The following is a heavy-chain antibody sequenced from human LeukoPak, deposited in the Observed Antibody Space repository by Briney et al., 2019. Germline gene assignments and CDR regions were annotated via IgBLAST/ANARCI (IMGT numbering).Heavy chain of an antibody. V-gene: IGHV4-59*02. Sequence: SETLSLTCTVSGGSVSSYYWSWIRQPPGKELEWIAYIYHSGSTSYNPSLKSRVTISLDTSKNQFSLKLSSVTAADTAAYYCARGGNLFDPWGQGTLVTVSS. J-gene: IGHJ5*02. CDR2: IYHSGST. CDR3: ARGGNLFDP. CDR1: GGSVSSYY.